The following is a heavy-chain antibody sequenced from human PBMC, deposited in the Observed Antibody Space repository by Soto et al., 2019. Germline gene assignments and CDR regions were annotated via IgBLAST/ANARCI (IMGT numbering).Heavy chain of an antibody. CDR2: IYYSGST. CDR3: ARWAFDRESGSNRPFDY. CDR1: GGSISSYY. J-gene: IGHJ4*02. Sequence: PSETLSLTCTVSGGSISSYYWSWIRQPPGKGLEWIGYIYYSGSTNYNPSLKSRVTISVDTSKNQFSLKLSSVTAADTAVYYCARWAFDRESGSNRPFDYWGQGTRVTVSS. V-gene: IGHV4-59*01. D-gene: IGHD3-10*01.